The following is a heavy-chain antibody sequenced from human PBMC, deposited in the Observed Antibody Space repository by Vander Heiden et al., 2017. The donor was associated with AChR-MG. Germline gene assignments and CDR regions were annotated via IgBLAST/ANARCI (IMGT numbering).Heavy chain of an antibody. CDR1: GGPFSSYA. CDR2: IIPTFGTA. CDR3: ARDRHDYGEKAGSWFDP. D-gene: IGHD4-17*01. Sequence: QVQLVQSGAEVKKPGSSVKVSCKASGGPFSSYAISWVRQAPGQGLEWMGGIIPTFGTANYAQKFQGRVTITADESTSTAYMELSSLRSEDTAVYYCARDRHDYGEKAGSWFDPWGQGTLVTVSS. V-gene: IGHV1-69*01. J-gene: IGHJ5*02.